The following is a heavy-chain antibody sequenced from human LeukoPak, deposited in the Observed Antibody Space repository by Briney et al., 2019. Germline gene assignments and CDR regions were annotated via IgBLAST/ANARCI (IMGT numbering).Heavy chain of an antibody. Sequence: ASVKVSCKASGGTFSSYGISWVRQAPGQGLEWMGGIIVIFGTANYAQKFQGRVTITADESTSTAYMELSSLRSEDTAVYYCARDPPYYYDTKDYMDVWGKGTTVTVSS. V-gene: IGHV1-69*13. J-gene: IGHJ6*03. D-gene: IGHD3-22*01. CDR3: ARDPPYYYDTKDYMDV. CDR1: GGTFSSYG. CDR2: IIVIFGTA.